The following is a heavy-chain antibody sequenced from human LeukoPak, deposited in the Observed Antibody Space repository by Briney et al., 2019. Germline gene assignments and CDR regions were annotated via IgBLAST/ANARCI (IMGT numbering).Heavy chain of an antibody. V-gene: IGHV1-18*01. Sequence: ASVKVSCKASGYTFTSYGISWVRQAPGQGLEWMGWISAYNGNTNYAQKLQGRVTMTTDTSTSTAYMELRSLRSDDTAVYYCARDKGFSGWYQEGYFDYWGQGTLVTVSS. CDR3: ARDKGFSGWYQEGYFDY. CDR1: GYTFTSYG. J-gene: IGHJ4*02. CDR2: ISAYNGNT. D-gene: IGHD6-19*01.